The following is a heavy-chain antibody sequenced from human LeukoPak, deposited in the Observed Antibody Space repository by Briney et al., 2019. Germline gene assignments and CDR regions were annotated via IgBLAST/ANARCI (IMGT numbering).Heavy chain of an antibody. D-gene: IGHD3-22*01. Sequence: ASVKVSCKASGYTFTSYAMHWVRQAPGQRLEWMGIINPSGGSTSYAQKFQGRVTMTRDTSTSTVYMELSSLRSEDTAVYYCARAPYESSGYTSFQHWGQGTLVTVSS. CDR2: INPSGGST. V-gene: IGHV1-46*01. J-gene: IGHJ1*01. CDR3: ARAPYESSGYTSFQH. CDR1: GYTFTSYA.